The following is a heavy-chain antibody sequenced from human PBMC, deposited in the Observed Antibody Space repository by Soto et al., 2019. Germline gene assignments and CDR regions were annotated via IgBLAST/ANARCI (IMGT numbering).Heavy chain of an antibody. CDR1: GGSISSSSYY. CDR3: ARRGNYYDSSGYSFTTVFDY. Sequence: QLQLQESGPGLVKPSETLSLTCTVSGGSISSSSYYWGWIRQPPGKGLEWIGSIYYSGSTYYNPSLKSRVTISVDTSKNQFSLKLSSVTAADTAVYYCARRGNYYDSSGYSFTTVFDYWGQGTLVTVSS. D-gene: IGHD3-22*01. J-gene: IGHJ4*02. CDR2: IYYSGST. V-gene: IGHV4-39*01.